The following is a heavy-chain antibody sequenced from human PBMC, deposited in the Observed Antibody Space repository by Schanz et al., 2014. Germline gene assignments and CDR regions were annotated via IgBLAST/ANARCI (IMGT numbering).Heavy chain of an antibody. CDR3: ARVQDDILTGSEYYYGMDV. CDR1: GGTFSSDT. V-gene: IGHV1-18*01. CDR2: ISTSNGNT. Sequence: QVQLVQSGDEVKKPGSSVKVSCKASGGTFSSDTFSWVRQVPGQGLEWMGRISTSNGNTNYIQKLQGRVTMTTDTSTSTAYMELRSLRSDDTAVYYCARVQDDILTGSEYYYGMDVWGQGTTVTVSS. D-gene: IGHD3-9*01. J-gene: IGHJ6*02.